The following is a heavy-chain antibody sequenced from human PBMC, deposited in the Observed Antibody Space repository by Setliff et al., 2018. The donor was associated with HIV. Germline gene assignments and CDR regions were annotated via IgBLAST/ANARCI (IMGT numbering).Heavy chain of an antibody. CDR3: VRGPQFRPH. CDR2: IKPDGSVK. J-gene: IGHJ4*02. V-gene: IGHV3-7*04. Sequence: GGSLRLSCAASGFSFSNFWINWVRQAPGKGLEWVANIKPDGSVKSYGDSVKGRFTISRDNTRSTLYLQMNRLRVEDTAVYYCVRGPQFRPHWGQGTLVTVSS. CDR1: GFSFSNFW.